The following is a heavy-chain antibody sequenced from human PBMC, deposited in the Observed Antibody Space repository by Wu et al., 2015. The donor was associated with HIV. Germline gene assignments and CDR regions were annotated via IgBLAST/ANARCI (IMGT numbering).Heavy chain of an antibody. CDR2: INPSGGST. J-gene: IGHJ4*02. CDR3: ARETRKDGTDDY. D-gene: IGHD1-1*01. CDR1: GYTFTSYY. V-gene: IGHV1-46*01. Sequence: QVQLVQSGAEVKKPGASVKVSCKASGYTFTSYYMHWVRQAPGQGLEWMGIINPSGGSTSYAQKFQGRVTITADESTSTAYMELSSLRSEDTAVYYCARETRKDGTDDYWGQGTLVTVSS.